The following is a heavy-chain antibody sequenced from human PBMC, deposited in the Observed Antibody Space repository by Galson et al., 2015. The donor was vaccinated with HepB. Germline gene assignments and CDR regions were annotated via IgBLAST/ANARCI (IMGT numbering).Heavy chain of an antibody. D-gene: IGHD1-26*01. V-gene: IGHV3-33*01. CDR3: ARDGGKTAFDY. CDR1: GFTFSTYG. CDR2: TWHDASNK. Sequence: SLRLSCAASGFTFSTYGMHWVRQAPGKGLEWVAVTWHDASNKYYADSVQGRFTISRDKSKNTLYLQMNSLKAEDTAVYYCARDGGKTAFDYWGQGTLVTVSP. J-gene: IGHJ4*02.